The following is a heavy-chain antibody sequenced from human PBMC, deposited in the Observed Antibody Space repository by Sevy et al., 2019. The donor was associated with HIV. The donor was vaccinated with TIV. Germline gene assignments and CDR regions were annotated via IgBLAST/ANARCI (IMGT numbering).Heavy chain of an antibody. CDR1: GYTLTELS. J-gene: IGHJ4*02. V-gene: IGHV1-24*01. CDR2: FDPEDGET. Sequence: ASVKVSCKVSGYTLTELSMHWVRQAPGKGLEWMGGFDPEDGETIYAQKFQGRVTMTEDTSTDTAYMELSSLRSEDTAVYYCATENYYGSGSLLYYFVCWGQGARVTVSS. CDR3: ATENYYGSGSLLYYFVC. D-gene: IGHD3-10*01.